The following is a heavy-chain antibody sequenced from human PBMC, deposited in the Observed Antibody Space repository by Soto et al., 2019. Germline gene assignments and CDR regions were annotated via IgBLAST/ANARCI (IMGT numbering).Heavy chain of an antibody. V-gene: IGHV4-30-4*01. J-gene: IGHJ4*02. D-gene: IGHD3-10*01. CDR2: IYYSGST. Sequence: QVQLQESGPGLVKPSQTLSLTCTVSGGSISSSDYYWSWIRQPPGKGLEWIAYIYYSGSTYYNPSLKSRVTISVDTSKNQFSLKLSSVTAADTAVYYCARVARLRCQVDYWGQGTLVTVSS. CDR3: ARVARLRCQVDY. CDR1: GGSISSSDYY.